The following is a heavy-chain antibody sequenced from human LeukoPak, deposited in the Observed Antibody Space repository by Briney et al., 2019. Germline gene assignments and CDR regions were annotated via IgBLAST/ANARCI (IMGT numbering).Heavy chain of an antibody. J-gene: IGHJ6*02. CDR3: ARDQGLTTPPPYGLDV. CDR1: GGTFSSSA. Sequence: SVKVSCKTSGGTFSSSAITWVRQAPGQGLEWMGRIIPVLNITTYAQKFQGSVTITADTSTSTVYMELSSLRSEETAVYYCARDQGLTTPPPYGLDVWGQGTTVIVSS. V-gene: IGHV1-69*04. D-gene: IGHD1-1*01. CDR2: IIPVLNIT.